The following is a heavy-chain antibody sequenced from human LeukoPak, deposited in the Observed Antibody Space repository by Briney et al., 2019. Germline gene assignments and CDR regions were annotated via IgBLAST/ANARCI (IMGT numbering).Heavy chain of an antibody. CDR3: ARVQGMSGYFLIDF. Sequence: PSETLSLTCTASGASISTYYWSWVRQPPGKGLEWIGYIYYGGNTNYNPSLKSRVTISVDTSKNQLSLRLNSVTAADTAVYYCARVQGMSGYFLIDFWGQGTLVTVSS. D-gene: IGHD3-3*01. CDR1: GASISTYY. J-gene: IGHJ4*02. CDR2: IYYGGNT. V-gene: IGHV4-59*01.